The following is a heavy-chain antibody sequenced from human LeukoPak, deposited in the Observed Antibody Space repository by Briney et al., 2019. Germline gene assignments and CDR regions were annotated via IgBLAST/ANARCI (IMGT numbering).Heavy chain of an antibody. J-gene: IGHJ4*02. V-gene: IGHV3-7*01. CDR2: IKHNGNEK. CDR1: GFTFSSYW. Sequence: GGSLRLACAASGFTFSSYWMTWVRQAPGKGLEWVANIKHNGNEKNYVDSVEGRFTISRDNAKNSLSLQMNSLRAEDTAVHYCARELRTFDSWGQGTLVTVSS. CDR3: ARELRTFDS. D-gene: IGHD3-16*01.